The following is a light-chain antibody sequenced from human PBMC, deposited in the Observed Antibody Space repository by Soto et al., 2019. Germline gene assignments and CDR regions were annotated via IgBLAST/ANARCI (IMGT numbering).Light chain of an antibody. CDR1: SSNIGSYP. CDR3: AAWDASLSGHV. J-gene: IGLJ1*01. Sequence: QSVLTQSPSASGTPGQRVTISCYGSSSNIGSYPVYWYQQLPGTAPKLLINSDDQRPSGVPDRFSASKSGTSASLAISGLRSEDEADYYCAAWDASLSGHVFGAGTKFTVL. V-gene: IGLV1-47*02. CDR2: SDD.